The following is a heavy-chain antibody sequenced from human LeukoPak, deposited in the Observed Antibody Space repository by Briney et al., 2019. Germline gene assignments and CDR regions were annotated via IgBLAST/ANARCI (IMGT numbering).Heavy chain of an antibody. J-gene: IGHJ4*02. CDR1: EFSVGSNY. D-gene: IGHD6-6*01. CDR2: IYSGGGT. V-gene: IGHV3-66*02. CDR3: ARDKGTSYLSSFDY. Sequence: GGSLRLSCAASEFSVGSNYMTWVRQAPGKGLEWVSLIYSGGGTYYADSVKGRFAISRGNSKNTLYLQMNSLRAADTAVYYCARDKGTSYLSSFDYWGQGTLVTVSS.